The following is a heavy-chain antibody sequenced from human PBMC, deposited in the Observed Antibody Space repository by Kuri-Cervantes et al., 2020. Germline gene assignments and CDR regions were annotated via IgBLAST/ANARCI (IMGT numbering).Heavy chain of an antibody. CDR2: IIPIFGTA. CDR3: ARVLGYCSSTSCYSYYYYYGMDV. D-gene: IGHD2-2*01. V-gene: IGHV1-69*05. J-gene: IGHJ6*02. CDR1: GGTFSSYA. Sequence: SVKVSCKASGGTFSSYAISWVRQAPGQGLEWMGGIIPIFGTANYAQKFQGRVTMTRNTSISTAYMELSSLRSEDTAVYYCARVLGYCSSTSCYSYYYYYGMDVWGQGTTVTASS.